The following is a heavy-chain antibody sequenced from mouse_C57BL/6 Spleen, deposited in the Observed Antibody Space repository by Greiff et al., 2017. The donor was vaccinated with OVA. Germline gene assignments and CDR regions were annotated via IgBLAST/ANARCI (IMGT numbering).Heavy chain of an antibody. CDR2: ILPGSGRT. D-gene: IGHD1-1*01. Sequence: VKLVESGAELMKPGASVKLSCKATGYTFTGYWIEWVKQRPGHGLEWIGEILPGSGRTNYNEKFKGKATFTADTSSNTAYMQLSSLTTEDSAIYYCARRGYGSSVDWFAYWGQGTLVTVSA. CDR3: ARRGYGSSVDWFAY. V-gene: IGHV1-9*01. J-gene: IGHJ3*01. CDR1: GYTFTGYW.